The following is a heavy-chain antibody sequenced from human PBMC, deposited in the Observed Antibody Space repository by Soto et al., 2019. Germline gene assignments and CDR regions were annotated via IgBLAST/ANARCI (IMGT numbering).Heavy chain of an antibody. CDR2: MYHSGST. Sequence: SETLSLTCAVSGYSIGSGYYLVLIRQPPGKGLEWIASMYHSGSTYYNPSLKSRVTISVDASKNQFSLKLSSVTAADTAVYYCARVSRASGSYYFDYWGQGTLVTVSS. CDR1: GYSIGSGYY. D-gene: IGHD1-26*01. CDR3: ARVSRASGSYYFDY. V-gene: IGHV4-38-2*01. J-gene: IGHJ4*02.